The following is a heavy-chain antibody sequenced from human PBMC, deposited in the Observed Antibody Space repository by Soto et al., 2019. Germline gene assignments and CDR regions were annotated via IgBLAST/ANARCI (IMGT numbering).Heavy chain of an antibody. J-gene: IGHJ4*02. Sequence: GGSLRLSXAASGFSFTNYWMNWVRQIPGKGLMWVSRISPDGSDVGYADSVEGRFTVSRDNAKNTLYLQMHSLRAEDTAMYYCSCWGHIVPVAPSDFDRWGQGTLVTVSS. V-gene: IGHV3-74*01. CDR1: GFSFTNYW. D-gene: IGHD2-8*02. CDR3: SCWGHIVPVAPSDFDR. CDR2: ISPDGSDV.